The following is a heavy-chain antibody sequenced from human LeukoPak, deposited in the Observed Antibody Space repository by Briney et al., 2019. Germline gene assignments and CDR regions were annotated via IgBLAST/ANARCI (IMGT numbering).Heavy chain of an antibody. CDR2: ISSSGSPV. CDR3: ARTFDN. V-gene: IGHV3-48*03. Sequence: GGSLRLSCAASGFIFNDFEMNWVRQAPGKGLQWVSYISSSGSPVYYADSVRGRFTISRDIAKNSLYLQMNSLRAEDTAVYYCARTFDNWGQGTKVTVSS. CDR1: GFIFNDFE. J-gene: IGHJ3*02.